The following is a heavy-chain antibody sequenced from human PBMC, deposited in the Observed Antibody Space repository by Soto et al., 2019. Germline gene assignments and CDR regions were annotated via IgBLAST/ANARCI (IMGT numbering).Heavy chain of an antibody. CDR1: GFTFSSYA. CDR3: AKGTKYSSGWYPYYYYGMDV. Sequence: PGGSLRLSCAASGFTFSSYAMSWVRQAPGKGLEWVSAISGSGGSTYYADSVKGRFTISRDNSKNTLYLQMNSLRAEDTAVYYCAKGTKYSSGWYPYYYYGMDVWGQGTTVTVS. CDR2: ISGSGGST. D-gene: IGHD6-19*01. J-gene: IGHJ6*02. V-gene: IGHV3-23*01.